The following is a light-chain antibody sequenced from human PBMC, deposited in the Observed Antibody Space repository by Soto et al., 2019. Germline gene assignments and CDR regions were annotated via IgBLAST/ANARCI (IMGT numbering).Light chain of an antibody. V-gene: IGLV4-69*01. Sequence: QLVLTQSPSASASLGASVKLTCTLSSGHSSYAIAWHQQQPEKGPRYLMKLNSDGSHSKVDGIPDRFSGSSSGAERYLAISSLQSEDEDDYYCQTWGTGIWVFGGGTELTVL. CDR1: SGHSSYA. CDR3: QTWGTGIWV. J-gene: IGLJ3*02. CDR2: LNSDGSH.